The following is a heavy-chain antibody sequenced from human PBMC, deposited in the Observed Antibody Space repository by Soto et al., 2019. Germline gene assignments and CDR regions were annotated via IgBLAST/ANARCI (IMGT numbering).Heavy chain of an antibody. Sequence: ASVKVSCKASGYAFTSYGISWVRQAPGQGLEWMGWISAYNGNTNYAQKLQGRVTMTTDTSTSTAYVELRSLRSDDTAVYYCARVGPFFYYGDYSDYWGQGPLVTVS. V-gene: IGHV1-18*01. CDR2: ISAYNGNT. J-gene: IGHJ4*02. CDR3: ARVGPFFYYGDYSDY. D-gene: IGHD4-17*01. CDR1: GYAFTSYG.